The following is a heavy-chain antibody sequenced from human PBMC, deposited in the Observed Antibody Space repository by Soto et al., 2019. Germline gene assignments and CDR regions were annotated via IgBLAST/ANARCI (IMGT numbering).Heavy chain of an antibody. CDR1: GFSFSKYA. CDR3: ARKAVPDF. D-gene: IGHD6-19*01. Sequence: QVKLVESGGTVVQPGRSLRLSYAASGFSFSKYAMHWVRQAPGKGLEWVAVITYDATNEYYADSVKGRFTISRDNSNNTLSLHMSSLRLADTAVYYCARKAVPDFWGQGTLVTVSS. CDR2: ITYDATNE. J-gene: IGHJ4*02. V-gene: IGHV3-30-3*01.